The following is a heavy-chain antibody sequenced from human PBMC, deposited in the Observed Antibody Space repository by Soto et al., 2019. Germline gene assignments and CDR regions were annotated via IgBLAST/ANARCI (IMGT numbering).Heavy chain of an antibody. Sequence: EVQLVESGGGLVQPGRSLRLSCAASGFTFDDYAMHWVRQAPGKGLEWVSGISWNSGTIGYADSVKGRFTISRDNAKNSLYLQMNSLRAEDTAFHYCAKDSTLGGWGGMDVWGQGTTVTVSS. D-gene: IGHD3-16*01. CDR1: GFTFDDYA. V-gene: IGHV3-9*01. J-gene: IGHJ6*02. CDR2: ISWNSGTI. CDR3: AKDSTLGGWGGMDV.